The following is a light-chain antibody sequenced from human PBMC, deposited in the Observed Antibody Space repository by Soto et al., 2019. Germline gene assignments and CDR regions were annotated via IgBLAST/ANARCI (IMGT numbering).Light chain of an antibody. Sequence: EIVMTQSPATLAVSPGDTATLSCRASQSLGGNLAWYQQKPGQAPRLLIFRASSRAKGVPARFSASGSGTEFTLTISSLQPDDFATYYCQQYKSHRRTFGQGTKVDIK. V-gene: IGKV3-15*01. CDR3: QQYKSHRRT. CDR2: RAS. CDR1: QSLGGN. J-gene: IGKJ1*01.